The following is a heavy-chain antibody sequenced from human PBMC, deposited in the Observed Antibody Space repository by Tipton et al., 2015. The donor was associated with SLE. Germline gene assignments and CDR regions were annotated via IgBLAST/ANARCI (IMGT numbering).Heavy chain of an antibody. V-gene: IGHV4-4*08. CDR1: GVSISGAY. Sequence: LRLSCNVSGVSISGAYWSWIRQPPGKKLEWIGYIDPSGSTNHNPSLQSRVTISVDTSKNQFSLKLSSVTAADTAVYYCARALNNGWRLGDRFDPWGQGTLVTVSS. CDR3: ARALNNGWRLGDRFDP. CDR2: IDPSGST. D-gene: IGHD5-24*01. J-gene: IGHJ5*02.